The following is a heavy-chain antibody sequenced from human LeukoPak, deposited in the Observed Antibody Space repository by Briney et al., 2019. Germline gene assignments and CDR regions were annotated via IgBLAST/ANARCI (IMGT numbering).Heavy chain of an antibody. CDR3: ARSTNYGGSNWYFDL. CDR1: GGSISSYY. Sequence: SETLSLTCAVSGGSISSYYWSWIRLLPEKGLEWIGYIYYSGTTNYSPSLMSRVTMSVDTSKNQFSLKLSSVTAADTAVYYCARSTNYGGSNWYFDLWGRGTLVTVSS. V-gene: IGHV4-59*01. D-gene: IGHD4-23*01. CDR2: IYYSGTT. J-gene: IGHJ2*01.